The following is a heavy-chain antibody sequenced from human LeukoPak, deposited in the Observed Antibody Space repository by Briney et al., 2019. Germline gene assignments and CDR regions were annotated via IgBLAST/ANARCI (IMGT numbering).Heavy chain of an antibody. J-gene: IGHJ1*01. CDR3: AKEFQRSFQH. D-gene: IGHD1-1*01. V-gene: IGHV3-33*06. CDR1: GFTFSSYD. Sequence: GGSLRLSCAASGFTFSSYDMHWVRQAPGKGLEWVAVIWYDGSNKYYADSVKGRFTISRDNSKNTLYLQMNSLRAEDTAVYYCAKEFQRSFQHWGQGTLVTVSS. CDR2: IWYDGSNK.